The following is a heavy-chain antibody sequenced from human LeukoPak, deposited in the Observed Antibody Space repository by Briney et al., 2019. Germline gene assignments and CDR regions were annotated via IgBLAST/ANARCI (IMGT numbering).Heavy chain of an antibody. J-gene: IGHJ5*02. CDR1: GGSISSYY. CDR3: ARGSPGYSSGWYRFDP. D-gene: IGHD6-19*01. V-gene: IGHV4-59*01. CDR2: IYYSGST. Sequence: SETLSLTCTVSGGSISSYYWSWIRQPPGKGLEWIGYIYYSGSTNYNPSLKSRVTITVDTSKNQSSLKLSSVTAADTAVYYCARGSPGYSSGWYRFDPWGQGTLVTVSS.